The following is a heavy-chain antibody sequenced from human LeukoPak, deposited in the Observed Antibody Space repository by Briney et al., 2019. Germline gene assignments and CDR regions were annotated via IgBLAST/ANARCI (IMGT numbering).Heavy chain of an antibody. CDR1: GFTFSSYW. J-gene: IGHJ4*02. Sequence: GGSLRLSCAASGFTFSSYWMHWVRQAPGKGLVWVSRINSDGSSTSYADSVKGRFAISRDYSKNTLFLQMSSLRTEDTAVYYCASPYSGYDYNFDHWGQGTLVTVSS. V-gene: IGHV3-74*01. CDR2: INSDGSST. CDR3: ASPYSGYDYNFDH. D-gene: IGHD5-12*01.